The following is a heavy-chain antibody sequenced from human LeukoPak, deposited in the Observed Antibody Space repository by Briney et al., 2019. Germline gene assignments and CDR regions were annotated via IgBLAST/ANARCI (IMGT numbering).Heavy chain of an antibody. Sequence: SETLSLTCTVSGGSISSYYWSWIRQPPGKGLEWIGYIYYSGSTNYNPSLKSRVTISVDTSKNQFSLKMSSVTAAVTAVYYCARVHYDFWSGYNYYYSYYYMDVWGKGTTVTVSS. J-gene: IGHJ6*03. D-gene: IGHD3-3*01. V-gene: IGHV4-59*01. CDR1: GGSISSYY. CDR2: IYYSGST. CDR3: ARVHYDFWSGYNYYYSYYYMDV.